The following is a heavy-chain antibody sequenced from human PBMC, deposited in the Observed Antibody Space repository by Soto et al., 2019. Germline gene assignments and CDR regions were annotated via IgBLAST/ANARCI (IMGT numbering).Heavy chain of an antibody. J-gene: IGHJ4*02. D-gene: IGHD3-10*01. Sequence: SLRLSCTASGFTFGDYAMSWFRQAPGKGLEWVGFIRSKAYGGTTEYAASVKVRFTMSRAESKSIAYLQMNSLKTEDTAVYYCTRGDITRGTPGDRFECWGQGTLVIVSS. CDR3: TRGDITRGTPGDRFEC. V-gene: IGHV3-49*03. CDR1: GFTFGDYA. CDR2: IRSKAYGGTT.